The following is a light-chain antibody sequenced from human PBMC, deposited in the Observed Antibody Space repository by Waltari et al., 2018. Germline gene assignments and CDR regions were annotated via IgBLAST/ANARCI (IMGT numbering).Light chain of an antibody. Sequence: ILFTQSPDTLSLSPGEKATLSIRASQNVGFNFAWYQQKPGQAPRLLIHDASYRATGIPARFSGSGSGTDFTLTISSVEPEDFAVYYCQQRTSWPPLFTFGPGTRVDIK. V-gene: IGKV3-11*01. CDR3: QQRTSWPPLFT. J-gene: IGKJ3*01. CDR2: DAS. CDR1: QNVGFN.